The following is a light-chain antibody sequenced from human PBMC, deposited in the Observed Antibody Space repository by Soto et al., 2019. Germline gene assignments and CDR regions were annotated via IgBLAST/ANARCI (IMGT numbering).Light chain of an antibody. CDR3: QQCYSTPSIT. Sequence: DIVMTQSPDSLAVSLGERATINCKSSQSVLSSSNNKNYLAWYQQKPGQPPKLLIYWASTRESGVPDRFSGSGSGTDFTLTISSLQAEDVAVYYCQQCYSTPSITFGLGTRLEIK. V-gene: IGKV4-1*01. J-gene: IGKJ5*01. CDR2: WAS. CDR1: QSVLSSSNNKNY.